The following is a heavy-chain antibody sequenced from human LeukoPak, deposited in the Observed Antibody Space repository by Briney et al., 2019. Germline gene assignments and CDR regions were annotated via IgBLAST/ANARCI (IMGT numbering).Heavy chain of an antibody. D-gene: IGHD3-10*01. J-gene: IGHJ4*02. CDR3: ARDLTWGYGSGSYPDY. V-gene: IGHV3-74*01. CDR2: INSDGSDT. CDR1: GFTLSSYW. Sequence: GGSLRLSCAASGFTLSSYWMHWVRQAPGKGLVWVSRINSDGSDTSYADSVKGRFTISRDNAKNTLYLQMNTLRAEDTAVYYCARDLTWGYGSGSYPDYWGQGTLVTVSS.